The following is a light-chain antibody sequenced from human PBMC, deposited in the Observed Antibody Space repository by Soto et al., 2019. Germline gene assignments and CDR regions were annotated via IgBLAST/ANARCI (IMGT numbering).Light chain of an antibody. Sequence: KQAPAAVPASVGDRVTITCRASHTIGNYLNWYQQRPGKAPNLLISAASTLQSGVPSRFSGSGSGTEFTLTISSLQPDDFATYYCQHYNTYSPERTFGQGTKV. CDR1: HTIGNY. CDR3: QHYNTYSPERT. V-gene: IGKV1-5*01. CDR2: AAS. J-gene: IGKJ1*01.